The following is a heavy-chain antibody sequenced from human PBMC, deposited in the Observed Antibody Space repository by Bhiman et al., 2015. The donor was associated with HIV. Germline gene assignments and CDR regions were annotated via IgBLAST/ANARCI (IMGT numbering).Heavy chain of an antibody. D-gene: IGHD5-24*01. CDR2: ISWNGGSI. CDR1: GFTFDDYA. V-gene: IGHV3-9*01. J-gene: IGHJ4*02. CDR3: ANSRRDGYIDY. Sequence: EVQLVESGGGLVQPGRSLRLSCAASGFTFDDYAMHWVRQAPGKGLEWVSGISWNGGSIGYADSVKGRFTISRDNAKNSLYLQMSGLRAEDTALYYCANSRRDGYIDYWGQGTLVTVSS.